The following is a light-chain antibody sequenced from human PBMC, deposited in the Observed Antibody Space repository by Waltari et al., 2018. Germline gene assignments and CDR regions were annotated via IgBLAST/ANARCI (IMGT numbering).Light chain of an antibody. Sequence: QSAVTQPPSASGPPGQTVPISCSGSDSTIGHTFVYWYQHLPGTAPKLLIYSTEQRPSGVPDRFSGSKSGTSASLAISGLRPDDESDYYCAAWDDNFSGRLFGGGTKLTVL. V-gene: IGLV1-47*02. CDR3: AAWDDNFSGRL. J-gene: IGLJ2*01. CDR2: STE. CDR1: DSTIGHTF.